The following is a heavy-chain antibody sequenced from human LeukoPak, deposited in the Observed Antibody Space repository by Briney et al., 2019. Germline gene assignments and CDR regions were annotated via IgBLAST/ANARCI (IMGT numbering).Heavy chain of an antibody. V-gene: IGHV3-23*01. J-gene: IGHJ4*02. CDR2: ISGSGGST. Sequence: GGSLRLSCAASGFTFSSYAMSWVRQAPGKGLEWVSAISGSGGSTYYADSVKGRFTISRDNSKNTLSLQMNSLRVEDTAVYYCARGQASFNFDSWGQGTLVTVSP. CDR1: GFTFSSYA. CDR3: ARGQASFNFDS.